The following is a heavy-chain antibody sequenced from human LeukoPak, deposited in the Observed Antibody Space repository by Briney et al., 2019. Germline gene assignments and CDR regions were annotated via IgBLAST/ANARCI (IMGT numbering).Heavy chain of an antibody. Sequence: GGSLRLSCAASGFTVSSNYMSWVRQAPGKGLEWVSVIYSGGSTYSADSVKGRFTISRDNSKNTLYLQMNSLRAEDTAVYYCARRWVERGKEFDYWGQGTLVTVSS. V-gene: IGHV3-53*01. J-gene: IGHJ4*02. D-gene: IGHD1-1*01. CDR1: GFTVSSNY. CDR2: IYSGGST. CDR3: ARRWVERGKEFDY.